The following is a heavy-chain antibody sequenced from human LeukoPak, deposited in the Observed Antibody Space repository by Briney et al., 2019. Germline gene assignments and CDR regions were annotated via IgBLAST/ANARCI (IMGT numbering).Heavy chain of an antibody. V-gene: IGHV3-21*01. J-gene: IGHJ4*02. D-gene: IGHD4-23*01. CDR3: ARGTTVVTPTWFDY. CDR2: ISSSSSYI. CDR1: GFTFSSYS. Sequence: GGSLRLSCAASGFTFSSYSMNWVRQAPGKGLEWVSSISSSSSYIYYAESVEGRLIISRDNAKNSLYLQMNSLRAEDTAVYYCARGTTVVTPTWFDYWGQGTLVTVSS.